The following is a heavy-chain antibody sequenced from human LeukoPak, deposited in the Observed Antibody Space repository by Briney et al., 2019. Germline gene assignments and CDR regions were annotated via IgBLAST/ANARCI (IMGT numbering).Heavy chain of an antibody. V-gene: IGHV3-66*01. CDR1: GFTVSSNY. J-gene: IGHJ6*02. D-gene: IGHD3-22*01. Sequence: GGSLRLSCAASGFTVSSNYMSWVRQAPGKGLEWVSVIYRGGSTYYAASVKGRFTISRDNSKNTLYLQMNSLRAEDTAVYYCARDDSSRMDVWGQGTTVTVSS. CDR3: ARDDSSRMDV. CDR2: IYRGGST.